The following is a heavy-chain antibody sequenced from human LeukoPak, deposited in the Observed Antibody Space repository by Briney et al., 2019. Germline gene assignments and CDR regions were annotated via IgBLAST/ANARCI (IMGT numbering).Heavy chain of an antibody. J-gene: IGHJ3*02. D-gene: IGHD6-13*01. Sequence: GGSLRLSCAASGFTVSSNYMSWVRQAPGKGLEWVSVIYSGGSTYYADSVKGRFTISRDNSKNTLYLQMNSLRAEDTAVYYCARGRRGSSSWYRGAFDIWGQGTMVTVSS. V-gene: IGHV3-53*01. CDR1: GFTVSSNY. CDR3: ARGRRGSSSWYRGAFDI. CDR2: IYSGGST.